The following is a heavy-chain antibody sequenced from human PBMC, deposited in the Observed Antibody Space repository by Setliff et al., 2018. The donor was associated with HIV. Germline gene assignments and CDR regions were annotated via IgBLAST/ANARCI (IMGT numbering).Heavy chain of an antibody. J-gene: IGHJ4*02. CDR1: GYTLSELS. D-gene: IGHD3-22*01. Sequence: ASVKVSCKVSGYTLSELSMHWVRQAPGKGLEWMGGFDPEDGETIYAQKFQGRVTMTEDTSTDTAYMELRSLRSEGTAVYYCATEFPLSSPYYYDSSGYYYWGQGTLVTVSS. CDR2: FDPEDGET. V-gene: IGHV1-24*01. CDR3: ATEFPLSSPYYYDSSGYYY.